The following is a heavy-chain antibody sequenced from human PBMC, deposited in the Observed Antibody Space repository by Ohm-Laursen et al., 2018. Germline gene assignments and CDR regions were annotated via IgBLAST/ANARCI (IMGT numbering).Heavy chain of an antibody. V-gene: IGHV3-23*01. J-gene: IGHJ4*02. CDR3: TTDSAAGYSPQYYFDY. Sequence: SLRLSCAASGFTFSSYAMSWVRQAPGKGLEWVSAISGSGGSTYYADSVKGRFTISRDNSKNTLYLQMNSLRAEDTAVYYCTTDSAAGYSPQYYFDYWGQGTLVTVSS. D-gene: IGHD6-13*01. CDR2: ISGSGGST. CDR1: GFTFSSYA.